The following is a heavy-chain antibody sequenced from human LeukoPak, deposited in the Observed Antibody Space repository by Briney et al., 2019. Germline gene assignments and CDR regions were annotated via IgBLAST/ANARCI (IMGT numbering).Heavy chain of an antibody. CDR1: GYSFNSYW. CDR3: ARQQGSGWYLQDAFDI. J-gene: IGHJ3*02. D-gene: IGHD6-19*01. V-gene: IGHV5-51*01. CDR2: IYPGDSDT. Sequence: GESLKISXKGSGYSFNSYWIGWVRQMPGKGLEWTGIIYPGDSDTIYSPSFQGQVTISADKSISTAYLQWSSLKASDTAMYYCARQQGSGWYLQDAFDIWGQGTMVTVSS.